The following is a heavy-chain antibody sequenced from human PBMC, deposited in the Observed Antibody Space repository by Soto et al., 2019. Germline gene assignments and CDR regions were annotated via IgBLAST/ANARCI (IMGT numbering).Heavy chain of an antibody. Sequence: EVQLVESGGGLVQPGGSLKLSCAASGFIFSGSAVHWVRQASGKGREWVGRILSKAGNYATAYAASMKGRFTISRDDSENTAFLKMNSLKTEDTAVDYCIGGGSPYYYDYWGQGTLVAVSS. J-gene: IGHJ4*02. CDR3: IGGGSPYYYDY. V-gene: IGHV3-73*01. CDR1: GFIFSGSA. CDR2: ILSKAGNYAT.